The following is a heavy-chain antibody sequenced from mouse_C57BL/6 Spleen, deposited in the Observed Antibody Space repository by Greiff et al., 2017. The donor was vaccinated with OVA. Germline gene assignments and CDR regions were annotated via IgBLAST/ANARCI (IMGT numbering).Heavy chain of an antibody. CDR1: GYTFTSYG. Sequence: VQRVESGAELARPGASVKLSCKASGYTFTSYGISWVKQRTGQGLEWIGEIYPRSGNTYYNEKFKGKATLTADKSSSTAYMELRSLTSEDSAVYFCARKITGTEDYWGQGTTLTVSS. CDR2: IYPRSGNT. V-gene: IGHV1-81*01. CDR3: ARKITGTEDY. J-gene: IGHJ2*01. D-gene: IGHD4-1*01.